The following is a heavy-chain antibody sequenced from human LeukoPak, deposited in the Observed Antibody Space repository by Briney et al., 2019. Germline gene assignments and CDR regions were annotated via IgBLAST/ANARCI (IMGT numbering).Heavy chain of an antibody. V-gene: IGHV1-2*02. Sequence: GASVKVSCKASGYTFTGYYMHWVRQAPGQGLEWMGWINPNSGGTNYAQKFQGRVTMTRDTSISTAYMELSRLRSDDTAVYYCARDWGWGRFLEWSFDYWGQGTLVTVSS. CDR1: GYTFTGYY. J-gene: IGHJ4*02. D-gene: IGHD3-3*01. CDR3: ARDWGWGRFLEWSFDY. CDR2: INPNSGGT.